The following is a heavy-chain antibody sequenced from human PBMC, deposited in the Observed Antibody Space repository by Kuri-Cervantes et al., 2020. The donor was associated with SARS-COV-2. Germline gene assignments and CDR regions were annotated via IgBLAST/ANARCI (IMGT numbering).Heavy chain of an antibody. CDR3: ARGGRIAVAGILLPLYYYGMDV. J-gene: IGHJ6*02. CDR2: IDPSDSYT. D-gene: IGHD6-19*01. V-gene: IGHV5-10-1*01. CDR1: GYSFTSYW. Sequence: GGSLRLSCKGSGYSFTSYWISWVRQMPGKGLEWMGRIDPSDSYTNYSPSFQGHVTISADKSISTAYLQWSSLKASDTAMYYCARGGRIAVAGILLPLYYYGMDVWGQGTTVTVSS.